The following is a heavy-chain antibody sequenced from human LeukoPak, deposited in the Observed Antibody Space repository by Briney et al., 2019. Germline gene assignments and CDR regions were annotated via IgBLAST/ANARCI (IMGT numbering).Heavy chain of an antibody. V-gene: IGHV3-30*02. Sequence: GGSLRLSCAASGFTFSSYGMHWVRQAPGKGLEWVAFIRYDRSNKYYADSVKGRFTISRDNSKNSLYLQMNSLRAEDTAVYYCAREDGGDPDAFDIWGQGTMVTVSS. D-gene: IGHD4-17*01. CDR2: IRYDRSNK. J-gene: IGHJ3*02. CDR3: AREDGGDPDAFDI. CDR1: GFTFSSYG.